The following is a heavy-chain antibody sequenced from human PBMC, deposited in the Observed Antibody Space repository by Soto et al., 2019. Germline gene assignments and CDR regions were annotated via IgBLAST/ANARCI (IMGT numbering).Heavy chain of an antibody. J-gene: IGHJ5*02. CDR2: IIPIFGTA. CDR3: ARYTRDTAMVTRWFDP. D-gene: IGHD5-18*01. Sequence: QVQLVQSGAEVKKPGSSVKVSCKASGGTFSSYAISWVRQAPGQGLEWMGGIIPIFGTANYAQKFQGRVTITADKSTSTAYMELSSLRSEDTAVYYCARYTRDTAMVTRWFDPWGQGTLVTVSS. V-gene: IGHV1-69*06. CDR1: GGTFSSYA.